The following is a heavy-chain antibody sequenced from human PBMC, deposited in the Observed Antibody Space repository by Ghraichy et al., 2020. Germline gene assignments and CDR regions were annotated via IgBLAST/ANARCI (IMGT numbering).Heavy chain of an antibody. D-gene: IGHD2-2*01. CDR2: IIPILGIA. CDR1: GGTFSSYT. CDR3: ARGTAHCSSTSCPRSYAFDI. Sequence: SVKVSCKASGGTFSSYTISWVRQAPGQGLEWMGRIIPILGIANYAQKFQGRVTITADKSTSTAYMELSSLRSEDTAVYYCARGTAHCSSTSCPRSYAFDIWGQGTMVTVSS. V-gene: IGHV1-69*02. J-gene: IGHJ3*02.